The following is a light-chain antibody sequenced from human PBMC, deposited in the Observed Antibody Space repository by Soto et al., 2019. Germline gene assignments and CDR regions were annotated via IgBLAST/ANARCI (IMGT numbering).Light chain of an antibody. CDR1: QGIRND. V-gene: IGKV1-27*01. Sequence: DLQMTQSPSSLSASVGDRVTITCRASQGIRNDLAWYQQKPGKVPKLLIHAASTLQSGVPSRFSGSGSGTDFTLTISSLQPEDVATYYCQKYNSAPRTFGQGTKLEIK. CDR2: AAS. J-gene: IGKJ2*01. CDR3: QKYNSAPRT.